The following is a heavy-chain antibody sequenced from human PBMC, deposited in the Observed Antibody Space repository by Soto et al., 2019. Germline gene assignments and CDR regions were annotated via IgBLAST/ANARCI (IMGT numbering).Heavy chain of an antibody. CDR2: IYWDDDK. Sequence: SGPTLVNPTQTLTLTCTFSGFSLSTSGVGVGWIRQPPGKALEWLALIYWDDDKRYSPSLKSRLTITKDTSKNQVVLTMTNMDPVDTATYYCANYIWGSYRYDWGQYYFDYWGQGTLVTVSS. D-gene: IGHD3-16*02. V-gene: IGHV2-5*02. J-gene: IGHJ4*02. CDR3: ANYIWGSYRYDWGQYYFDY. CDR1: GFSLSTSGVG.